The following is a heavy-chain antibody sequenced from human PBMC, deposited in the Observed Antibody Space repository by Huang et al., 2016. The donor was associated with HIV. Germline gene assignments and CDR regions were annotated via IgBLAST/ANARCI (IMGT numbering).Heavy chain of an antibody. J-gene: IGHJ6*03. CDR1: GFTFRTYG. D-gene: IGHD3-10*01. Sequence: QVQLVESGGGVVQPGGSLRLSCAASGFTFRTYGIHWVRQAPGKGLEWGAFIRFDGSNKYYADYVKGRFTISRDNSKNTLYLQMNSLRAEDTAVYYCAKDSSRVSHWYGEENDYMDVWGNGTTVTVSS. CDR3: AKDSSRVSHWYGEENDYMDV. CDR2: IRFDGSNK. V-gene: IGHV3-30*02.